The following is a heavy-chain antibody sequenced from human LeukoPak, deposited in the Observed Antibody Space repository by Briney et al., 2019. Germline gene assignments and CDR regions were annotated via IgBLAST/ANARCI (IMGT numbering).Heavy chain of an antibody. Sequence: PGGSLRLSCVASGFAVSSKYMSWIRQAPGKGLEWVSVIYTGGSTHYPDSVMGRFTISRDDSKNTVSLQMNSLRAEDTAVYYCARNLGTLATGGAALDIWGQGTMVTVAS. D-gene: IGHD1-14*01. CDR1: GFAVSSKY. CDR3: ARNLGTLATGGAALDI. J-gene: IGHJ3*02. V-gene: IGHV3-66*01. CDR2: IYTGGST.